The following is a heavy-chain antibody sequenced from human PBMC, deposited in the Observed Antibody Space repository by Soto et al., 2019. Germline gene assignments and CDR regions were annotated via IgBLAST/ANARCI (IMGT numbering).Heavy chain of an antibody. CDR3: ARKAAREIVFGIDWFDP. J-gene: IGHJ5*02. CDR2: IYYSGST. Sequence: PSETLSLTCTVSGGSISSGGYYWSWIRQHPGKGLEWIGYIYYSGSTYYNPSLKSRVTISVDTSKNQFSLKLSSVTAADTAVYYCARKAAREIVFGIDWFDPWGQGTLVTVSS. D-gene: IGHD2-15*01. V-gene: IGHV4-31*03. CDR1: GGSISSGGYY.